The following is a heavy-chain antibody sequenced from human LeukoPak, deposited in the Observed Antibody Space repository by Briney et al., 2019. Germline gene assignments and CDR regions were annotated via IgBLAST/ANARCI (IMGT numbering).Heavy chain of an antibody. V-gene: IGHV4-34*01. CDR1: GGSFSGYY. Sequence: SETLSLTCAVYGGSFSGYYWSWIRQPPGKGLEWIGEINHSGSTNYNPSLKSRVTISVDTSKNQFSLKLSSVTAADTAVYYCAREIPYDSSGYYHPXYFDYWGQGTLVTVSS. CDR3: AREIPYDSSGYYHPXYFDY. J-gene: IGHJ4*02. D-gene: IGHD3-22*01. CDR2: INHSGST.